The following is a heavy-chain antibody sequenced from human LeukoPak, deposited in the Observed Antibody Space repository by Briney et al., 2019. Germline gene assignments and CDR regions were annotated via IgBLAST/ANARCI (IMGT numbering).Heavy chain of an antibody. CDR3: ATDFYYYDSSGYYVGEYFQH. J-gene: IGHJ1*01. CDR1: GFTFSSYA. CDR2: ISGSGGST. Sequence: PGGSLRLSCAASGFTFSSYAMSWVRQAPGKGREWVSSISGSGGSTYYADSVKERFTISRDKSKNTLYLQMNSLRAEDTAVYYCATDFYYYDSSGYYVGEYFQHWGQGTLVTVSS. V-gene: IGHV3-23*01. D-gene: IGHD3-22*01.